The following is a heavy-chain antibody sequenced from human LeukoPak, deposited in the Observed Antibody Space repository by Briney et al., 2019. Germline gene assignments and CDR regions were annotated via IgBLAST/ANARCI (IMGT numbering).Heavy chain of an antibody. CDR1: EFTVSSNY. D-gene: IGHD4-17*01. CDR2: IYSGGST. V-gene: IGHV3-53*01. CDR3: AISGDPRDY. Sequence: GGSLRLSCAASEFTVSSNYMSRVRQAPGKGLEWVSVIYSGGSTYYSDSGKGRFTISRDNSKNTLYLQMNSLRAEYTAVYYCAISGDPRDYWGQGTLVTVSS. J-gene: IGHJ4*02.